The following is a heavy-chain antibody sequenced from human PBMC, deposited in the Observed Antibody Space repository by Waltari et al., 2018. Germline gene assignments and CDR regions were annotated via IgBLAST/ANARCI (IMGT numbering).Heavy chain of an antibody. CDR1: GGSISSYY. J-gene: IGHJ4*02. Sequence: QVQLQESGPGLVKPSETLSLTCTVSGGSISSYYWRWIRQPPGKGLEWIGYIYYSGSTNYNPSLKSRVTISVDTSKNQFSLKLSSVTAADTAVYYCASLNSGSYFDYWGQGTLVTVSS. CDR2: IYYSGST. D-gene: IGHD1-26*01. CDR3: ASLNSGSYFDY. V-gene: IGHV4-59*01.